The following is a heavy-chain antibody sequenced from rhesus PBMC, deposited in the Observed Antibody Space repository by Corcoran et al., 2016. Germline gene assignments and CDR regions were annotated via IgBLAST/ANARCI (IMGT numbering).Heavy chain of an antibody. CDR2: ISGSSGST. D-gene: IGHD1-32*01. Sequence: QVQLQESGPGLVKPSETLSLTCAVSGGSVSRSNWWSWIRHPPGKGLEWIGYISGSSGSTYYNPSLKSRVTISTDTSKNQFSLKLSSVTAADTAVYYCARDPKAMTLDYWGQGVLVTVSS. J-gene: IGHJ4*01. CDR1: GGSVSRSNW. V-gene: IGHV4-65*01. CDR3: ARDPKAMTLDY.